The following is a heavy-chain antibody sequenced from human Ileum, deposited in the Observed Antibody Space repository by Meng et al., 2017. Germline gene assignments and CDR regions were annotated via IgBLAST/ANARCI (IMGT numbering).Heavy chain of an antibody. CDR3: GRGHWCLDY. J-gene: IGHJ4*02. V-gene: IGHV3-11*01. CDR1: GFTFSDPY. CDR2: INYSGNIR. D-gene: IGHD2-8*02. Sequence: VHCAESGGCVLDPCGSLRFTFAASGFTFSDPYITWIRQAPVRGPDGVCFINYSGNIRENADSVKGRFTISRDNAKNALYLQMDSLKVEDTAMYYCGRGHWCLDYWGQGTLVTVSS.